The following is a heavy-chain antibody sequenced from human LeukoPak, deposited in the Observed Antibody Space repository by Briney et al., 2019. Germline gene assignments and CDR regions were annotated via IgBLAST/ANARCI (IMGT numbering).Heavy chain of an antibody. CDR2: INHSGST. V-gene: IGHV4-34*01. J-gene: IGHJ4*02. CDR3: ARRKATYYYGSGSPFDY. Sequence: SETLSLTCAVHGGSFSGYYWSWIRQPPGKGLEWIGEINHSGSTNYNPSLKSRVTISVDTSKNQFSLKLSSVTAADTAVYYCARRKATYYYGSGSPFDYWGQGTLVTVSS. D-gene: IGHD3-10*01. CDR1: GGSFSGYY.